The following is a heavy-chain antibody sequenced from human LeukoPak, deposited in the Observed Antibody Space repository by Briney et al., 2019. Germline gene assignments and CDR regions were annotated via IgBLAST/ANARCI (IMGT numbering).Heavy chain of an antibody. J-gene: IGHJ5*02. CDR3: ARRRGGWLQPGSKTANRGPYSWFDP. CDR2: INHSGST. D-gene: IGHD5-24*01. CDR1: GGSFSGYY. Sequence: SETLSLTCAVYGGSFSGYYWSWIRQPPGKGLEWIGEINHSGSTNYNPSLKSRVTISVDTSKNQFSLKLSSVTAADTAVYYCARRRGGWLQPGSKTANRGPYSWFDPWGQGTLVTVSP. V-gene: IGHV4-34*01.